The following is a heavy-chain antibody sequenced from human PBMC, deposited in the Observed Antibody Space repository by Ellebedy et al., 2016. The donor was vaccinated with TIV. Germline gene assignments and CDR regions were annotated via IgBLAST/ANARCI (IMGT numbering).Heavy chain of an antibody. J-gene: IGHJ4*02. D-gene: IGHD3-22*01. Sequence: SETLSLXCTVSGGSISGGDYYWGWIRQPPGKGLEWIGSIYYSGSTYYNPSLKSRVSISVDTSKNQFSLKLSSVTAADTAVYYCARIDYDGSGYYYGLDYWGQGTLVTVSS. V-gene: IGHV4-39*07. CDR1: GGSISGGDYY. CDR2: IYYSGST. CDR3: ARIDYDGSGYYYGLDY.